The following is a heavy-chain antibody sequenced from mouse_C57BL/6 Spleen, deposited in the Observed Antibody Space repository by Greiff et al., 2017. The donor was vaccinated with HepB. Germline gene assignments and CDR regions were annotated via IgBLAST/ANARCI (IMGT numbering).Heavy chain of an antibody. Sequence: QVQLQQSGAELVRPGTSVKVSCKASGYAFTNYLIEWVKQRPGQGLEWIGVINPGSGGTNYNEKFKGKATLTADKSSSTAYMQLSSLTSEDSAVYFGARGGELPPDYWGQGTTLTVSS. J-gene: IGHJ2*01. D-gene: IGHD2-1*01. CDR3: ARGGELPPDY. V-gene: IGHV1-54*01. CDR2: INPGSGGT. CDR1: GYAFTNYL.